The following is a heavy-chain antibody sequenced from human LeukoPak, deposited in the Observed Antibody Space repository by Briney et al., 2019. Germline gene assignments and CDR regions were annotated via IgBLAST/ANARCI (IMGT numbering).Heavy chain of an antibody. Sequence: PSETLSLTCTVSGGSISSYYLSWIRQPPGKGLEWIGWIFYSGSTNYNPSLTSRVTISVDTSKNQFSLKLSSVTAADTAVYYCARQPNSGFYYAMDVWGQGTTVTVSS. CDR3: ARQPNSGFYYAMDV. J-gene: IGHJ6*02. CDR2: IFYSGST. V-gene: IGHV4-59*08. CDR1: GGSISSYY. D-gene: IGHD3-10*01.